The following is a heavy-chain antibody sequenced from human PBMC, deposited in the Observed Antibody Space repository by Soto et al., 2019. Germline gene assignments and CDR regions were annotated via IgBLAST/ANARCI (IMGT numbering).Heavy chain of an antibody. V-gene: IGHV5-51*01. CDR3: ARQAATVTTVPLLYFDP. D-gene: IGHD4-4*01. J-gene: IGHJ5*02. CDR2: IYPDNSNT. Sequence: PGESLKICCKASGYSFPGYWIGWVRQMPGKGLEWMGIIYPDNSNTRYSPSFQGQVTISADKSISTAYLQWSSLKASDTAMYYCARQAATVTTVPLLYFDPWGQGTLVTVSS. CDR1: GYSFPGYW.